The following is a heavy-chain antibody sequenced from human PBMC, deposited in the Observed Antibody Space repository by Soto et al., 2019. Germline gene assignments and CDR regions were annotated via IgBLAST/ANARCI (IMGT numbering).Heavy chain of an antibody. V-gene: IGHV4-34*01. CDR1: GGSFTGHF. Sequence: SETLSLTCTVSGGSFTGHFWSWVRQPPGKGLEWIGEVSHSGNTKYNPSLRSRVTLSVDSSKNQISLALTSVTAADTAVYYCARAKFESTGWHHFDIWGQGTLVTVSS. D-gene: IGHD7-27*01. J-gene: IGHJ4*02. CDR2: VSHSGNT. CDR3: ARAKFESTGWHHFDI.